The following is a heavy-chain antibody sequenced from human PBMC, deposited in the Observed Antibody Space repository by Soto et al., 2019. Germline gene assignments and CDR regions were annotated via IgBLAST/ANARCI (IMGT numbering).Heavy chain of an antibody. CDR3: ARVLYNRDYDDSVVGAFEI. CDR2: ISSSSSYI. V-gene: IGHV3-21*01. D-gene: IGHD1-7*01. Sequence: LRLSCAASGFTFSSYSMSWVRQAPGKGLEWVSSISSSSSYIYYADSVKGRVTISRDNAKNSLYLQINSLRAEDTAVYYCARVLYNRDYDDSVVGAFEIWGQGTMVTVSS. CDR1: GFTFSSYS. J-gene: IGHJ3*02.